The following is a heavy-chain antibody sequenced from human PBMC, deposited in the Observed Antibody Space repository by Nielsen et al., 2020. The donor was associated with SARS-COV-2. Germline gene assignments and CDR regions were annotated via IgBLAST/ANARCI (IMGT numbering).Heavy chain of an antibody. CDR2: ISGSDST. Sequence: GGSLRLSCAVSGFIFNSCAMSWVRQAPGKSLEWVSTISGSDSTYYADSVKGRFTISRDNSKNTVYLQMNSLRADDTAGYYCARGRGKYCGGDCYLFDDWGQGTLVTVSS. CDR3: ARGRGKYCGGDCYLFDD. J-gene: IGHJ4*02. V-gene: IGHV3-23*01. D-gene: IGHD2-21*02. CDR1: GFIFNSCA.